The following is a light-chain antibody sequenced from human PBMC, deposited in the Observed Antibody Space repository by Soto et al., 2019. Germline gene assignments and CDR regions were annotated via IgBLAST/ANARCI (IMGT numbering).Light chain of an antibody. CDR3: SSYAGSNNLV. V-gene: IGLV2-8*01. J-gene: IGLJ2*01. CDR1: SSDVGGYNY. Sequence: QSALTQPPSASGSPGQSVTISCTGTSSDVGGYNYVSWYQQHPGKAPKLMIYEVSKWPSGVPDRFSGSKSGNTASLTVSGLQAEYEADYYCSSYAGSNNLVFGAGTKLTVL. CDR2: EVS.